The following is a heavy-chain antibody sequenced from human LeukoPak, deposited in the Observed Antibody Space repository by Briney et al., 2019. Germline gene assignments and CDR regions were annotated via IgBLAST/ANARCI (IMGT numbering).Heavy chain of an antibody. CDR2: INHSGST. D-gene: IGHD3/OR15-3a*01. V-gene: IGHV4-34*01. Sequence: GSLRLSCAASEFSVGSNYMTWIRQPPGKGLEWIGEINHSGSTNYNPSLKSRVTISVDTSKNQFSLKLSSVTAADTAVYYCARQTGSGLFILPGGQGTLVTVSS. CDR1: EFSVGSNY. CDR3: ARQTGSGLFILP. J-gene: IGHJ4*02.